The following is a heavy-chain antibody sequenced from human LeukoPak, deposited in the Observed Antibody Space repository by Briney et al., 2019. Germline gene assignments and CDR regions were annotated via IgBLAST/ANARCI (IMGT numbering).Heavy chain of an antibody. Sequence: SETLSLTCTVSGGSVSSGSYYWSWIRQPPGKGLEWIGYIYNSGSTIYNPSLKSRVTISEDTSKNQFSLKLTSVTAADTAVYYCVRDRELTYWGQGTLVTVSS. CDR3: VRDRELTY. J-gene: IGHJ4*02. D-gene: IGHD1-26*01. V-gene: IGHV4-61*01. CDR1: GGSVSSGSYY. CDR2: IYNSGST.